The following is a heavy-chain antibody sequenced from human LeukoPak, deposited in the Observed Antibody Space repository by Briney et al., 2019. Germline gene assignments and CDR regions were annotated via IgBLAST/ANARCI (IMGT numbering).Heavy chain of an antibody. CDR2: INPNSGGT. J-gene: IGHJ4*02. Sequence: ASVKVSCKASGYTFTGYYVHWVRQAPGQGLEWMGWINPNSGGTNYAQKFQGRVTMTRDTSISTAYMELSRLRSDDTAVYYCARGGLDIVATITPFDYWGQGTLVTVSS. CDR1: GYTFTGYY. D-gene: IGHD5-12*01. V-gene: IGHV1-2*02. CDR3: ARGGLDIVATITPFDY.